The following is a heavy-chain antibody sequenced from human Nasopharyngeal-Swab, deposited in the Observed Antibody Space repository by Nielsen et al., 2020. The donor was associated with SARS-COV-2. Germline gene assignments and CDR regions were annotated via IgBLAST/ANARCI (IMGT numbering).Heavy chain of an antibody. CDR3: ASSYSSSSLYYYMDV. CDR2: IDPSDSYT. D-gene: IGHD6-6*01. Sequence: GESLKISCQGSGYSFTSYWISWVRQMPGKGLEWMGRIDPSDSYTNYSPSFQGHVTISADKSISTAYLQWSSLKASDTAMYYCASSYSSSSLYYYMDVWGKGTTVTVSS. V-gene: IGHV5-10-1*01. CDR1: GYSFTSYW. J-gene: IGHJ6*03.